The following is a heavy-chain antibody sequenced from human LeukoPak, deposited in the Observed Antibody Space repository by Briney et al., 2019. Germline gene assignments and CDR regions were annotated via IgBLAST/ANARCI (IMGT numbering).Heavy chain of an antibody. J-gene: IGHJ4*02. D-gene: IGHD5-24*01. V-gene: IGHV3-23*01. Sequence: GGSLRLSCAASGFTISTYAMTWVRQAPGKGLEWVSSIASSGATTYYADSVKGRFTISRDISKNTLYLQMNSLTAEDSAVYYCAKEFIAGDGHVDCDSWGQGTLVTVSS. CDR1: GFTISTYA. CDR2: IASSGATT. CDR3: AKEFIAGDGHVDCDS.